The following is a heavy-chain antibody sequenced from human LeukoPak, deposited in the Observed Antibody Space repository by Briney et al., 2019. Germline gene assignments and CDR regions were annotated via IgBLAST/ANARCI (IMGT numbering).Heavy chain of an antibody. V-gene: IGHV1-8*03. Sequence: WASVKVSCKASGYTFTSYDINWVRQATGQGLEWMGWMNPNSGNTGYAQKFQGRVTITRNTSISTAYMELSSLRSEDTAVYYCARGGVWNYNYYYMDVWGKGTTVTVSS. CDR3: ARGGVWNYNYYYMDV. CDR2: MNPNSGNT. D-gene: IGHD5/OR15-5a*01. J-gene: IGHJ6*03. CDR1: GYTFTSYD.